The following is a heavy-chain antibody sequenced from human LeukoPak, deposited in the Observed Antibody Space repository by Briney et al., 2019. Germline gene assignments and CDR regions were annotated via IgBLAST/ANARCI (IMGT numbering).Heavy chain of an antibody. CDR3: ARERRTTILRDAFDI. CDR1: GGSISSGGYY. Sequence: SQTLSLTCTVSGGSISSGGYYWSWIRQHPGKGLEWIGYIYYSGSTYYNPSLKSRVTISVDTSKNQFSLKLSSVTAADTAVYYCARERRTTILRDAFDIWGQGTMVTASS. D-gene: IGHD1-7*01. V-gene: IGHV4-31*03. J-gene: IGHJ3*02. CDR2: IYYSGST.